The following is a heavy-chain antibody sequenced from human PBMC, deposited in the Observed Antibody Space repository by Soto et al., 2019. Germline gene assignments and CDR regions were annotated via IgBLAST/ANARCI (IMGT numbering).Heavy chain of an antibody. Sequence: GGSLRLSCAASGFTFSSYGMHWVRQAPGKGLEWVAVIWYDGSNKYYADSVKGRFTISRDNSKNRLYLQMNSLRAEDTAVYYCAREGYDSSGYFAGDLNYFDYWGQGTLVTVSS. CDR3: AREGYDSSGYFAGDLNYFDY. CDR1: GFTFSSYG. D-gene: IGHD3-22*01. V-gene: IGHV3-33*01. CDR2: IWYDGSNK. J-gene: IGHJ4*02.